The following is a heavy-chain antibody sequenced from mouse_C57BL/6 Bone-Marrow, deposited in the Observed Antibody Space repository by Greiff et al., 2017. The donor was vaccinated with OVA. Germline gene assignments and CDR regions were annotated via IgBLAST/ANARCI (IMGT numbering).Heavy chain of an antibody. V-gene: IGHV1-53*01. J-gene: IGHJ2*01. CDR2: INPSNGGT. CDR1: GYTFTSYW. D-gene: IGHD2-4*01. Sequence: QVQLQQSGTELVKPGASVKLSCKASGYTFTSYWMHWVKQRPGQGLEWIGNINPSNGGTNYNEKFKSKATLTVDKSSSTAYMQLSSLTSEDSAVYYCAREAIYYDYHYFDYWGQGTTLTVSS. CDR3: AREAIYYDYHYFDY.